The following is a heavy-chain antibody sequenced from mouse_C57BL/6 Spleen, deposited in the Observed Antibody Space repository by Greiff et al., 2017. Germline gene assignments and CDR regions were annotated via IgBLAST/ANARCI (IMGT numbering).Heavy chain of an antibody. J-gene: IGHJ3*01. V-gene: IGHV5-17*01. Sequence: EVKVEESGGGLVKPGGSLKLSCAASGFTFSDYGMHWVRQAPEKGLEWVAYISSGSSTIYYADTVKGRFTISRDNAKNTLFLQMTSLRSEDTAMYYCANVYDGYYAWFAYWGQGTLVTVSA. CDR3: ANVYDGYYAWFAY. CDR2: ISSGSSTI. D-gene: IGHD2-3*01. CDR1: GFTFSDYG.